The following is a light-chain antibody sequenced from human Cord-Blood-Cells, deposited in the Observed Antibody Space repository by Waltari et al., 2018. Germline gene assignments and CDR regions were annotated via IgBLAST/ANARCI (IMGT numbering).Light chain of an antibody. V-gene: IGKV3-20*01. CDR1: QSVSSSY. J-gene: IGKJ2*01. CDR3: QQYVSSPPYT. CDR2: DAS. Sequence: EIVLTQSPGTLSLSPGERATLACRASQSVSSSYLAWYQQKPGQTPRLLIYDASSRATGIPDRFSGSGSGTDFTLTISRLEPEDFAVYYCQQYVSSPPYTFGQGTKRAIK.